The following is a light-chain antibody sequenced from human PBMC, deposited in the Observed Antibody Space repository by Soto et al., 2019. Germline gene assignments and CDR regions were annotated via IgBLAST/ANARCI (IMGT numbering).Light chain of an antibody. V-gene: IGKV3-20*01. CDR2: GAS. CDR3: QQYGSSPT. Sequence: EIVLTQSPGTLSLSPGESDILSCRASQSVSSSYLAWYQQKPGQAPRLLIYGASSRATGIPDRFSGSGSGTDFTLTISRLEPEDFAVYYCQQYGSSPTFGGGTKV. CDR1: QSVSSSY. J-gene: IGKJ4*01.